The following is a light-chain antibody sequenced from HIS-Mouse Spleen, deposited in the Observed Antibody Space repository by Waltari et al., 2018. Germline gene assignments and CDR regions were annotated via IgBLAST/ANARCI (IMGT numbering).Light chain of an antibody. J-gene: IGKJ3*01. CDR1: QSVSSSY. V-gene: IGKV3-20*01. Sequence: EIVLTQSPGTLXLSPGERATLXXRASQSVSSSYLAGDQQKPGQAPRLLIYGASSRATGIPDRFSGSGSGTDFTLTISRLEPEDFAVYYCQQYGSSPFTFGPGTKVDIK. CDR3: QQYGSSPFT. CDR2: GAS.